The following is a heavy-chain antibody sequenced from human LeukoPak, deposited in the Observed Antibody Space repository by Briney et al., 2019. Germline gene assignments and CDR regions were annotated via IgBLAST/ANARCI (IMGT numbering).Heavy chain of an antibody. D-gene: IGHD5-24*01. Sequence: SETLSLTCTVSGGSISSSSYYWGWIRQPPGKGLEWIGSIYYSGSTYYNPSLKSRVTISVDTSKNQFSLKLSSVTAADTAVYYCARHETEMATAYFDYWGQGTLVTVSS. CDR3: ARHETEMATAYFDY. CDR2: IYYSGST. J-gene: IGHJ4*02. CDR1: GGSISSSSYY. V-gene: IGHV4-39*01.